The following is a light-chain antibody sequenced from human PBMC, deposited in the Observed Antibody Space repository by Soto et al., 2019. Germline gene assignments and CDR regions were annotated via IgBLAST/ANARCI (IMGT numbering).Light chain of an antibody. CDR3: CSNAGTSTFLV. CDR2: EVT. Sequence: QSALTQPASVSGSPGQSITISCTGTSSDVGSYNLVSWYQHHPGKAPKLIIYEVTKRPSGVSYRFSGSKSGNKASLTISGLQAEDEAVYHCCSNAGTSTFLVFVGGTKVTVL. V-gene: IGLV2-23*02. CDR1: SSDVGSYNL. J-gene: IGLJ2*01.